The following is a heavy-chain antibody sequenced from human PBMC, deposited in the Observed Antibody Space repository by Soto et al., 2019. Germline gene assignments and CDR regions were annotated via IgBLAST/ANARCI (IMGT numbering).Heavy chain of an antibody. CDR1: GFTFSDYY. CDR3: ASLDCSSTSCYLQYHFDY. CDR2: IGSSGSTI. D-gene: IGHD2-2*01. J-gene: IGHJ4*02. V-gene: IGHV3-11*01. Sequence: PGGSLRLSCAASGFTFSDYYMSWIRQAPGKGLEWVSYIGSSGSTIYYADSVRGRFTISRDNAKNSLYLQMNSLRAEDTAVYYCASLDCSSTSCYLQYHFDYWGQGTLVTVSS.